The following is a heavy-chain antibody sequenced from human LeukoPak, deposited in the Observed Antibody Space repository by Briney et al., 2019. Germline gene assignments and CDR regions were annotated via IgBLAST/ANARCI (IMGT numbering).Heavy chain of an antibody. J-gene: IGHJ4*02. V-gene: IGHV3-48*03. Sequence: GGSLRLSCAASGSPFSFYEMNWVRQAPGKGLEWISYISNSGSIIYYADSVKGRFTISRDNAKNSLYLQMNSLRAEDTAVYYCATKRGYSGYDQVFYWGQGTLVTVSS. D-gene: IGHD5-12*01. CDR1: GSPFSFYE. CDR3: ATKRGYSGYDQVFY. CDR2: ISNSGSII.